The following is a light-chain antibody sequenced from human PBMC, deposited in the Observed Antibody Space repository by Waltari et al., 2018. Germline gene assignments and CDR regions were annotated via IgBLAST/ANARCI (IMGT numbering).Light chain of an antibody. J-gene: IGLJ3*02. Sequence: QSALTQPASVSGSPGQSIPISCNGTSSDVGGYKYVSWYQQHPGKAPRVMIYEVSNRPPGISNRFSGSKSDNTASLTISGLQAEDEADYYCISYTSSKTWVFGGGTYLTVL. CDR3: ISYTSSKTWV. V-gene: IGLV2-14*01. CDR1: SSDVGGYKY. CDR2: EVS.